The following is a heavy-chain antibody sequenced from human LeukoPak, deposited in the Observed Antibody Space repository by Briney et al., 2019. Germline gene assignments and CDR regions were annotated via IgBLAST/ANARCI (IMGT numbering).Heavy chain of an antibody. D-gene: IGHD6-13*01. CDR2: ISWNSGNI. CDR1: GFTFADYA. CDR3: AKHTAAAGPSGIDY. V-gene: IGHV3-9*01. Sequence: GRSLRLSCAASGFTFADYAMHRVRQAPGKGLEWVSVISWNSGNIGYADSVKGRFTISRDNAKNSLYLQMNSLRGEDTALYYSAKHTAAAGPSGIDYWGQRTLVTVSP. J-gene: IGHJ4*02.